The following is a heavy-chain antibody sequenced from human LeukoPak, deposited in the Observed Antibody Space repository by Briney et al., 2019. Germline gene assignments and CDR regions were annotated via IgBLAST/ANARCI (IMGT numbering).Heavy chain of an antibody. J-gene: IGHJ4*02. Sequence: GGYLRLSCAASGFTFDSYGMSWVRQAPGKGLEWVSAITSSSGNTYYADSVKGRFTISRDNSKNTLYLQTNGLRAEDTAVYYCAKDGTGCGGDCYSDYWGQGTLVTVSS. CDR3: AKDGTGCGGDCYSDY. CDR1: GFTFDSYG. V-gene: IGHV3-23*01. D-gene: IGHD2-21*02. CDR2: ITSSSGNT.